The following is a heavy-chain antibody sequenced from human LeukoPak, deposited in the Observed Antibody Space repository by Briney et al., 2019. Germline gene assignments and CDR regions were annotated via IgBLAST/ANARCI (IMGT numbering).Heavy chain of an antibody. CDR3: AKATRGAFDY. CDR2: ISGSGGST. CDR1: GFTFSSYG. D-gene: IGHD3-10*01. J-gene: IGHJ4*02. Sequence: GRSLRLSCAASGFTFSSYGMHWVRQAPGKGLEWVSTISGSGGSTSYADSVKGRFTISRDNSKNTLFLQMNSLRAEDTAVYYCAKATRGAFDYWGQGTLVTVSS. V-gene: IGHV3-23*01.